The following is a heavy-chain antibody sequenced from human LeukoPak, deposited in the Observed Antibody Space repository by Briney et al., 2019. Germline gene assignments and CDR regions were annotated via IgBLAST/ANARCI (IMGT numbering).Heavy chain of an antibody. J-gene: IGHJ3*02. V-gene: IGHV3-48*02. Sequence: GGSLRLSCGASGFTFSGYSMNWVRQAPGKGLEWVSYISSTSSIISYVDSVRGRFTISRDNAKNSLYLQMISLRDEDTAVYYCVRESSYAFNIWGQGTMVTVSS. CDR1: GFTFSGYS. CDR3: VRESSYAFNI. CDR2: ISSTSSII.